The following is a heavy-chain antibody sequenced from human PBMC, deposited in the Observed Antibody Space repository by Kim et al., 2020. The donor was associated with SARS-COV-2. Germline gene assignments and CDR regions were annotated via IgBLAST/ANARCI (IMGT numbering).Heavy chain of an antibody. Sequence: ETLSLTCAVYGGSFSGYYWSWIRQPPGKGLEWIGEINHSGSTNYNPSLKSRVTISVDTSKNQFSLKLSSVTAADTAVYYCASGGYSYGYPFDYWGQGTLVTVSS. CDR2: INHSGST. D-gene: IGHD5-18*01. V-gene: IGHV4-34*01. CDR1: GGSFSGYY. CDR3: ASGGYSYGYPFDY. J-gene: IGHJ4*02.